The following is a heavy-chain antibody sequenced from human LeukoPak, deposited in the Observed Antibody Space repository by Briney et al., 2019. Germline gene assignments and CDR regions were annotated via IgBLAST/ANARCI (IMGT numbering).Heavy chain of an antibody. CDR2: INPKRGGT. V-gene: IGHV1-2*02. CDR3: ARNLWFGESSDAFDM. J-gene: IGHJ3*02. Sequence: ASMKVTCKASGYTFTGYYMHWVRQAPGQGLEWMGWINPKRGGTNYAQKFQGRVTMTRETSISTAYMEMSRLRSDETAVYYCARNLWFGESSDAFDMWGQGTMVTVSS. D-gene: IGHD3-10*01. CDR1: GYTFTGYY.